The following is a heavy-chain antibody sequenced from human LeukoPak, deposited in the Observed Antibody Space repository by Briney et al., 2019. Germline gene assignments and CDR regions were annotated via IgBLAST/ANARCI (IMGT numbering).Heavy chain of an antibody. CDR3: AAISYLAFDI. J-gene: IGHJ3*02. Sequence: PGGSLRLSCAASTFTFRNYWMRWARQAPGKGLEWVANIREDGSEKDYVDSVKGRFTISRDNAKNSLYLQMNSLRADDTAVYYRAAISYLAFDIWGQGTMVTVSS. V-gene: IGHV3-7*03. CDR1: TFTFRNYW. CDR2: IREDGSEK. D-gene: IGHD2/OR15-2a*01.